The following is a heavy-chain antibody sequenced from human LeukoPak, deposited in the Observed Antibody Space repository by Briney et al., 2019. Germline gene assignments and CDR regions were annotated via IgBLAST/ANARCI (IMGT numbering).Heavy chain of an antibody. Sequence: ASVKVSCKASGYTFTSYGISWARQAPGQGLEWMGWISAYNGNTNYAQKLQGRVTMTTDTSTSTAYMELRSLRFDDTAVYYCARDPYGYDGNWFDPWGQGTLVTVSS. J-gene: IGHJ5*02. CDR1: GYTFTSYG. CDR2: ISAYNGNT. D-gene: IGHD3-16*01. V-gene: IGHV1-18*01. CDR3: ARDPYGYDGNWFDP.